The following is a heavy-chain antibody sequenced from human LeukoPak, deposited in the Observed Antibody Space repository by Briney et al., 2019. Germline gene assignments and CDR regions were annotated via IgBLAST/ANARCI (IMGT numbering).Heavy chain of an antibody. J-gene: IGHJ4*02. CDR3: AKEGAIGGPYFDY. Sequence: GRSLRLSCAASGFTFDDYAMHWVRQAPGEGLEWVSGISWNSGSIGYADSVKGRFTISRDNAKNSLYLQMNSLRAEDTALYYCAKEGAIGGPYFDYWGQGILVTVSS. CDR1: GFTFDDYA. CDR2: ISWNSGSI. D-gene: IGHD2-15*01. V-gene: IGHV3-9*01.